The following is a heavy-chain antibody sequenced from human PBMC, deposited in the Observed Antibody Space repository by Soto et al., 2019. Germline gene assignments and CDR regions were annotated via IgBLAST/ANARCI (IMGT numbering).Heavy chain of an antibody. V-gene: IGHV3-64D*06. CDR2: ISSNGDST. J-gene: IGHJ5*01. CDR3: VHPRSTVQIPPT. D-gene: IGHD4-17*01. Sequence: GGSLRLSCSASGFTFSMFSMHWVRQAPGKGLEYVSGISSNGDSTYYADSVKGRFTISRDNSKNTLYLQMSSLRAVDTAVYYCVHPRSTVQIPPTWGDGTLFTVS. CDR1: GFTFSMFS.